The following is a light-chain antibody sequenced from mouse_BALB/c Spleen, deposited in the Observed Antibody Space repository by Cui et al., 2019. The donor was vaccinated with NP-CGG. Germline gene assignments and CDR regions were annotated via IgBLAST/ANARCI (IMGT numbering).Light chain of an antibody. Sequence: AVVTQESSLLTPPGETVTLTCRSSTGAVTTSNYANWVQEKPDHLFTGLIGGTNNRVPGVPARFSGSLIGDKAALTITGAQTEDEAKYFCVLWYSNHWVFGGGTKLTVL. CDR2: GTN. CDR3: VLWYSNHWV. J-gene: IGLJ1*01. CDR1: TGAVTTSNY. V-gene: IGLV1*01.